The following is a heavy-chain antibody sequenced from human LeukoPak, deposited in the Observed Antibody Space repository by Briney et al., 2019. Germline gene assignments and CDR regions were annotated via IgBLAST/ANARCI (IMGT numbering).Heavy chain of an antibody. D-gene: IGHD1-26*01. CDR1: GFIFSSYA. CDR2: ISYDGSNK. V-gene: IGHV3-30-3*01. CDR3: ARDEWEPEGGDIDY. Sequence: PGGSLRLSCAASGFIFSSYAMHWVRQAPGKGLEWVAVISYDGSNKYYADSVKGRFTISRDNSKNTLYLQMNSLRAEDTAVYYCARDEWEPEGGDIDYWGQGTLVTVSS. J-gene: IGHJ4*02.